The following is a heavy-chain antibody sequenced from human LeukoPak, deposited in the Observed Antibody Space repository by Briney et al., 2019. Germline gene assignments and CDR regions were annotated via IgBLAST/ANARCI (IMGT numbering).Heavy chain of an antibody. D-gene: IGHD4-17*01. CDR2: VSHSGNT. V-gene: IGHV4-59*11. CDR1: GSSISSHS. J-gene: IGHJ4*02. CDR3: VRAFTVTTGVYYFDY. Sequence: SETLSLTCTVSGSSISSHSWNWIRQPPGKGLEWIGYVSHSGNTSYSPSLKDRVTISLDTSKNQFSLKLTSVTAADTAAFYCVRAFTVTTGVYYFDYWGQGTLVTVSS.